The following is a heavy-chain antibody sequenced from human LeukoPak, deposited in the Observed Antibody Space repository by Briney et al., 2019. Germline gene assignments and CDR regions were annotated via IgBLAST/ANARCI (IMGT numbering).Heavy chain of an antibody. Sequence: AETLSLTCAVSGGYVNRGTFFWTWIRKPPGKGLEWIGYISNSGSTNYHPSLKSRVTISSDTSKTQFTLKLTSVTAADTAVYYCARSPSGYRFDSWGQGTLVTVSS. V-gene: IGHV4-61*01. D-gene: IGHD3-22*01. J-gene: IGHJ4*02. CDR3: ARSPSGYRFDS. CDR2: ISNSGST. CDR1: GGYVNRGTFF.